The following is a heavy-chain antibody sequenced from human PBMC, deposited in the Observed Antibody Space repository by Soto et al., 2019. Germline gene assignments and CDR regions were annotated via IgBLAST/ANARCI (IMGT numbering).Heavy chain of an antibody. Sequence: ASVKVSCKASGYTFTSYGISWVRQAPGQGLEWMGWISAYNGNTNYAQKLQGRVTMTTDTSTSTAYMELRSLRSDDTAVYYCARRSDTAMVMADYNYYYYGMDVWGQGTTVTVS. V-gene: IGHV1-18*01. CDR2: ISAYNGNT. J-gene: IGHJ6*02. CDR3: ARRSDTAMVMADYNYYYYGMDV. CDR1: GYTFTSYG. D-gene: IGHD5-18*01.